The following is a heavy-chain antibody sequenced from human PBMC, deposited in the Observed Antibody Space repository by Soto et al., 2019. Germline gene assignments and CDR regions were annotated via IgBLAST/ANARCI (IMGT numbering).Heavy chain of an antibody. CDR3: AKHNYDILTGYYERAPRSLDDAFDI. CDR2: ISGSGGST. V-gene: IGHV3-23*01. CDR1: GFTFSSYA. D-gene: IGHD3-9*01. Sequence: PGGSLRLSCAASGFTFSSYAMSWVRQAPGKGLEWVSAISGSGGSTYYADSVKGRFTISRDNSKNTLYLQMNSLRAEDTAVYYCAKHNYDILTGYYERAPRSLDDAFDIWGQGTMVTVSS. J-gene: IGHJ3*02.